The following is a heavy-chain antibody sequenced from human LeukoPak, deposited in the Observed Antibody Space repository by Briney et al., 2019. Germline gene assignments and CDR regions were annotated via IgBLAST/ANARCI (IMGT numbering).Heavy chain of an antibody. J-gene: IGHJ4*02. Sequence: GGSLRLSCAASGFSFNTYAMNWVRQAPGKGLEWISYSSSGGSTIYYADSVKGRFTISRDNSKNTLYLQMNSLRADDTAVFYCAKDGGRAAAGTVDSWGQGALVTVSS. D-gene: IGHD6-13*01. CDR1: GFSFNTYA. CDR3: AKDGGRAAAGTVDS. CDR2: SSSGGSTI. V-gene: IGHV3-48*01.